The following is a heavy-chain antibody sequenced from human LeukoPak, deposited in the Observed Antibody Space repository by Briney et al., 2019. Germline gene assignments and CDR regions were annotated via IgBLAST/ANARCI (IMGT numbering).Heavy chain of an antibody. Sequence: GGSLRLSCAASGFTFSSYAMKWVRQAPGKGLQWVSVIGGSGDNIHYADSVKGRFTISRDNSKNTLYLQMDSLRAEDTAVYYCANYMQRSPFDYWGQGTLVTVSS. CDR1: GFTFSSYA. CDR3: ANYMQRSPFDY. D-gene: IGHD6-25*01. V-gene: IGHV3-23*01. J-gene: IGHJ4*02. CDR2: IGGSGDNI.